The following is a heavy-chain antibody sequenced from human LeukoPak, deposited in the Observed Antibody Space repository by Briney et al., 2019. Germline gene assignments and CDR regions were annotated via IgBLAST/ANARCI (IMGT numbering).Heavy chain of an antibody. Sequence: GGSLRLSCAASGFTFSSYAMSWVRQGPGKGLEWVSGISTTGGTTSYADAVKGRFTISRDNPRNTLYMQMNSLRAEDTAVYYCAIMHRYYDGSGYWVQWGQGTLVTVYS. D-gene: IGHD3-22*01. J-gene: IGHJ4*02. CDR1: GFTFSSYA. CDR2: ISTTGGTT. CDR3: AIMHRYYDGSGYWVQ. V-gene: IGHV3-23*01.